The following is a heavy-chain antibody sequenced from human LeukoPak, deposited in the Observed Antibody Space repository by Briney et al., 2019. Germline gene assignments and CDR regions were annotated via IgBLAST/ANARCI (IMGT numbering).Heavy chain of an antibody. V-gene: IGHV4-34*01. D-gene: IGHD3-10*01. CDR1: GGSFSGYY. CDR2: INHSGST. J-gene: IGHJ4*02. CDR3: ARGDSSGSYHFDY. Sequence: SETLSLTCAVYGGSFSGYYWSWIRQPPGKGLEWIGEINHSGSTNYNPSLKSRVTISVDTSKNQSSLKLSSVPAADTAVYYCARGDSSGSYHFDYWGQGTLVTVSS.